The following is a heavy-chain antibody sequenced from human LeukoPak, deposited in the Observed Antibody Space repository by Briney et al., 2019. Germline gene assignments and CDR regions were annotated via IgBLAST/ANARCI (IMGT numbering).Heavy chain of an antibody. CDR2: IYYSGST. CDR3: AGLYCSSTSCPGLWWYFDL. V-gene: IGHV4-59*01. J-gene: IGHJ2*01. CDR1: GGSISSYY. Sequence: SETLPLTCTVSGGSISSYYWSWIRQPPGKGLEWIGYIYYSGSTNYNPSLKSRVTISVDTSKNQFSLKLSSVTAADTAVYYCAGLYCSSTSCPGLWWYFDLWGRGTLVTVSS. D-gene: IGHD2-2*01.